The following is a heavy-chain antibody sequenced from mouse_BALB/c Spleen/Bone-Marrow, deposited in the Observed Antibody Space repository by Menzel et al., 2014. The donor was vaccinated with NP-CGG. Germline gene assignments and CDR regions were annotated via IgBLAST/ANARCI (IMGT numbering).Heavy chain of an antibody. CDR2: IRYKANGYTT. J-gene: IGHJ4*01. CDR3: ARDDPDALDY. V-gene: IGHV7-3*02. Sequence: EVQLVESGGGLVQPGGSMRLSCATSGFIFTDYYLCWVRQPPGKALGWLGFIRYKANGYTTEYSASVKGRFTISRDNSQSILYHQMNTLRAEDSATYYWARDDPDALDYWGQGTSVTVSS. CDR1: GFIFTDYY.